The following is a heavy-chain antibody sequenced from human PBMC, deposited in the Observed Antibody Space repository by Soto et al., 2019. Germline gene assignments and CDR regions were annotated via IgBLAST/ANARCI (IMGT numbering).Heavy chain of an antibody. Sequence: ASVKVSCKASGYSFTDYHIHWVRQAPGQGLEWLGRINPKSGGTSTAQKFQGWVTITRDRSISTVHMELTRLRSDDTAVYFCARGHSTDCSNGVCSFFYNHEMDVWGQGTTVTVSS. CDR1: GYSFTDYH. J-gene: IGHJ6*02. V-gene: IGHV1-2*04. CDR2: INPKSGGT. CDR3: ARGHSTDCSNGVCSFFYNHEMDV. D-gene: IGHD2-8*01.